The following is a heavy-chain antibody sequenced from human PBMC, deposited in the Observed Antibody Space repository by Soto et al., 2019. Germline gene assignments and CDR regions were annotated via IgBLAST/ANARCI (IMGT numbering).Heavy chain of an antibody. Sequence: QVQLVQSGAEVKKPGASVKVSCKASGYTFTSYAMHWVRQAPGQRLEWMGWINAGNGNTKYSQKFQGRVTITRDTSASTAYMELSSRRSEDTAVYYCAREGRIVVVPAAISYYYYYMDVWGKGTTVTVSS. D-gene: IGHD2-2*02. J-gene: IGHJ6*03. CDR1: GYTFTSYA. CDR3: AREGRIVVVPAAISYYYYYMDV. CDR2: INAGNGNT. V-gene: IGHV1-3*01.